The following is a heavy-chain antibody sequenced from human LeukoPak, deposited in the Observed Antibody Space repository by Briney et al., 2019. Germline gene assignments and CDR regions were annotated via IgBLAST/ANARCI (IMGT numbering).Heavy chain of an antibody. V-gene: IGHV4-34*01. D-gene: IGHD3-3*01. CDR3: ARVPSGDFWSGYWFDY. CDR1: GGSFSGYY. J-gene: IGHJ4*02. Sequence: SETLSLTCAVYGGSFSGYYWSWIRQPPGKGLEWIGGINHSGSTNYNPSLKSRVTISVDTSKNQFSLKLSSVTAADTAVYYCARVPSGDFWSGYWFDYWGQGTLVTVSS. CDR2: INHSGST.